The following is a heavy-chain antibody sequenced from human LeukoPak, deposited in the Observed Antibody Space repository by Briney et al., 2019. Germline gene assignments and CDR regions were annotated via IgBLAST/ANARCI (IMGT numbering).Heavy chain of an antibody. J-gene: IGHJ4*02. CDR1: GYTFTGYY. CDR2: INPNSGGT. CDR3: ARLYCSGGSCYPG. Sequence: GASVKVSCKASGYTFTGYYMDWVRQAPGQGLEWMGWINPNSGGTNYAQKFQGRVTMTRDTSISTAYMELSRLRSDDTAVYYCARLYCSGGSCYPGWGQGTLVTVSS. V-gene: IGHV1-2*02. D-gene: IGHD2-15*01.